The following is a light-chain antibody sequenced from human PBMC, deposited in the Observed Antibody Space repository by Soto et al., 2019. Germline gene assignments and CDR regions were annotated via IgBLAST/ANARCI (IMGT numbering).Light chain of an antibody. V-gene: IGLV7-46*01. CDR3: LLSYSGARAGVV. Sequence: QAVVTQEPSLTVSPGGTVTLTCGSSTGPVTSGHYPYWFQQKPGQAPRTLIYDTSNKNSWTPARFSGSLLGGKAALTLSGAQPEDEAEYYCLLSYSGARAGVVFGGGTQLTVL. CDR2: DTS. CDR1: TGPVTSGHY. J-gene: IGLJ2*01.